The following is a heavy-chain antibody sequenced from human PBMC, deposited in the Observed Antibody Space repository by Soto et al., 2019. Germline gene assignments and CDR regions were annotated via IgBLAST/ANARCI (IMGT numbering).Heavy chain of an antibody. CDR1: GFTFSSYA. D-gene: IGHD3-9*01. J-gene: IGHJ4*02. CDR2: IGGSGGST. V-gene: IGHV3-23*01. CDR3: AKVIFHYDILTGYYVGY. Sequence: GGSLRLSCAASGFTFSSYAMSWVRQAPGKGLEWVSAIGGSGGSTYYADSVKGRFTISRDNSKNTLYLQMNSLRAEDTAVYYCAKVIFHYDILTGYYVGYWGQGTLVTVSS.